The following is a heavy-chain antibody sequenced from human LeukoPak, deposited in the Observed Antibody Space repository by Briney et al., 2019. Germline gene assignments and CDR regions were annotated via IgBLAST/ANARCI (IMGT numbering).Heavy chain of an antibody. CDR2: INHSGST. J-gene: IGHJ4*02. Sequence: PSETLSLTCAVYGGSFSGYYWSWIRQPPGKGLEWIGEINHSGSTNYNPSLKSRVTISVDTSKNQFSLKLSSVTAADTAVYYCARTIISEQLVLGYSLFDYWGQGPLVTVSS. CDR1: GGSFSGYY. CDR3: ARTIISEQLVLGYSLFDY. D-gene: IGHD6-13*01. V-gene: IGHV4-34*01.